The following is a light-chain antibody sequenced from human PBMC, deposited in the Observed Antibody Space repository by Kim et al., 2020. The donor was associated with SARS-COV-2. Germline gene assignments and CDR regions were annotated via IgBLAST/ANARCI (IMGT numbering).Light chain of an antibody. CDR2: KVS. CDR3: QQYTIFST. V-gene: IGKV1-5*03. J-gene: IGKJ2*01. Sequence: LSASVGDIVTITCRSSQTITSSLAWFQQKPGKAPKLLIYKVSTLQGGVPTRFSGSGSGTEFTLTISSLQPDDFATYYCQQYTIFSTFGQGTKLEI. CDR1: QTITSS.